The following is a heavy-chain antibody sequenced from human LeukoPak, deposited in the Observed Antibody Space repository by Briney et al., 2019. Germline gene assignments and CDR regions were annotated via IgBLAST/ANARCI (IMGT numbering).Heavy chain of an antibody. CDR3: ARPKYCSSTSCFDFDY. D-gene: IGHD2-2*01. Sequence: GGSLRLSCAASGFTFSSYAMHWVRQAPGKGLEYVSAISSNGGSTYYANSVKGRFTISRDNSKNTLYLQMGSLRAEDMAVYYCARPKYCSSTSCFDFDYWGQETLVTVSS. CDR2: ISSNGGST. V-gene: IGHV3-64*01. J-gene: IGHJ4*02. CDR1: GFTFSSYA.